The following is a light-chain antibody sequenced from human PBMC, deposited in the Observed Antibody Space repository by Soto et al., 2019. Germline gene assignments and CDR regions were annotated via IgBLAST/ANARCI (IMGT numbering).Light chain of an antibody. V-gene: IGKV1-5*01. Sequence: DIQMTQSPSTLSASVGDRVIITCRASQSISTWLAWYQQKPGKAPNLLIYDASTLQSGVPLRFSGSGSGTEFTLTIRSLQPDDFATYYCQQYNSYWYTFGQGTRLEIK. CDR3: QQYNSYWYT. CDR2: DAS. CDR1: QSISTW. J-gene: IGKJ2*01.